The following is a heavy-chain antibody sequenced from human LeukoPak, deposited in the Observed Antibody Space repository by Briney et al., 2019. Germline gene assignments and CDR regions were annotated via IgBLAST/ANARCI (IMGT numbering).Heavy chain of an antibody. CDR1: GGSLSGYY. D-gene: IGHD3-10*01. CDR3: ARGRTMVRGVTFHY. CDR2: INHSGST. Sequence: SETLSLTCAVYGGSLSGYYWSWIRQPPGKGLEWIGEINHSGSTNYNPSLKSRVTISVDTSKNQFSLKLSSVTAADTAVYYCARGRTMVRGVTFHYWGQGTLVTVSS. J-gene: IGHJ4*02. V-gene: IGHV4-34*01.